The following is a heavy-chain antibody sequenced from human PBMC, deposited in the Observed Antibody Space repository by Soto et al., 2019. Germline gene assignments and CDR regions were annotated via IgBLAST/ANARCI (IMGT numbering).Heavy chain of an antibody. J-gene: IGHJ5*02. V-gene: IGHV4-31*03. CDR1: GGSISSGGYY. Sequence: QVQLQESGPGLVKPSQTLSLTCTVSGGSISSGGYYWSWIRQHPGKGREWIGYIYYSGSTYYNPSLKSRVTISVDTSKNQFSLKLSSVTAADTAVYYCAREELAAAGPNWFDPWGQGTLVTVSS. D-gene: IGHD6-13*01. CDR3: AREELAAAGPNWFDP. CDR2: IYYSGST.